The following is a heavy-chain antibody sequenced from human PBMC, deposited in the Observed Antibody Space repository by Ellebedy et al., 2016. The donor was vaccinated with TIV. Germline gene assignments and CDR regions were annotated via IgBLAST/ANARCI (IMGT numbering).Heavy chain of an antibody. CDR3: ARLGGSGSVDYYYYGMDV. J-gene: IGHJ6*02. CDR1: GFTFSNEW. Sequence: GGSLRLXXVASGFTFSNEWMIWVRQAPGKGLEWVSYISSSSSTIYYADSVKGRFTISRDNAKNSLYLQMYSLRDEDTAVYYCARLGGSGSVDYYYYGMDVWGQGTTVTVSS. V-gene: IGHV3-48*02. D-gene: IGHD3-10*01. CDR2: ISSSSSTI.